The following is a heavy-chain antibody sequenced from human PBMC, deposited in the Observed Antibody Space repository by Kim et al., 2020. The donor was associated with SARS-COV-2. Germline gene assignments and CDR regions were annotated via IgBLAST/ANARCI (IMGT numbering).Heavy chain of an antibody. J-gene: IGHJ4*02. Sequence: ASVKVSCKASGYTFTSSYLHWVRQAPGQGLEWMGIIDPTGGNATYAQRFQGRVALTRDTSTNTAYMELSSLRSEDTAVYYCARADDQYFDYWGQGTLVPV. V-gene: IGHV1-46*01. CDR1: GYTFTSSY. CDR2: IDPTGGNA. D-gene: IGHD3-3*01. CDR3: ARADDQYFDY.